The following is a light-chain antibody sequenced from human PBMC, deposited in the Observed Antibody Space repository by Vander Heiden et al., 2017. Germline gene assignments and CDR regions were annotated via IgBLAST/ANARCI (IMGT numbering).Light chain of an antibody. J-gene: IGLJ3*02. Sequence: QSALTPPRSVSGSPGPSPTISCTGTSSDVGTYNYVSWFQHHPGKAPKFMIYDVTKRPSGVPDRFSGSKSGNTASLTISGLQAEDEADYYCCSYAGSYTWVFGGGTKLTVL. V-gene: IGLV2-11*01. CDR1: SSDVGTYNY. CDR3: CSYAGSYTWV. CDR2: DVT.